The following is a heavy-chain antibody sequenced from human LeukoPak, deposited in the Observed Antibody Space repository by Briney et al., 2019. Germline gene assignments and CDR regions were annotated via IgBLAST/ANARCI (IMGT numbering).Heavy chain of an antibody. V-gene: IGHV3-7*04. J-gene: IGHJ4*02. CDR1: GFTFSNYW. CDR3: ARGTTVTPHPIPFDY. D-gene: IGHD4-17*01. CDR2: INQDGSEK. Sequence: GGSLRLSCAASGFTFSNYWMTWVRQAPGKGLEWVANINQDGSEKYYVDSVKGRFTISRDNTKNSLCLQMNSLRAEDTAVYYCARGTTVTPHPIPFDYWGQGTLVTVSS.